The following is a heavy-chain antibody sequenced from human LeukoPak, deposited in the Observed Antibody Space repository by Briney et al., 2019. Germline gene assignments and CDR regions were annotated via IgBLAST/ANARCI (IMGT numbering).Heavy chain of an antibody. Sequence: GASVKVSFKASGYTFTSYGISWVRHAPGQGLERMGIINPSGGSTSYAQKFQGRVTMTRDTSTSIVYMELSSLRSEDTAVYYCARTYYYDSSGYSAFDYWGQGTLVTVSS. CDR3: ARTYYYDSSGYSAFDY. V-gene: IGHV1-46*01. D-gene: IGHD3-22*01. CDR2: INPSGGST. J-gene: IGHJ4*02. CDR1: GYTFTSYG.